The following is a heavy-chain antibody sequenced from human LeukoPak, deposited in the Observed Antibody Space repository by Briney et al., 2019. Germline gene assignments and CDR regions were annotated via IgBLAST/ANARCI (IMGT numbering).Heavy chain of an antibody. CDR3: ARNKRAGANVYYYYMDV. V-gene: IGHV3-53*01. J-gene: IGHJ6*03. D-gene: IGHD1-26*01. CDR1: GFTVSSNY. CDR2: IYSGGTT. Sequence: PGGSLRLSCAASGFTVSSNYMSWVRQAPGKGLEWVSVIYSGGTTYYADSVKGRFTFSRDNSKNTLCLQMNSLRAEDTAVYYCARNKRAGANVYYYYMDVWGKGTTVTVSS.